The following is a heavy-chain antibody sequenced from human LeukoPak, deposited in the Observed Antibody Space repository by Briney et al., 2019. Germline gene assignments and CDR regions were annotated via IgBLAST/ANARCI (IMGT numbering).Heavy chain of an antibody. Sequence: PGGDLLLPSSASWRTVRSNYMTWGSQAPAQGVEWVSDLYNGGNTYYADSVKRRFTTSNDNSKNTLYLQSNSLRAEDTVLYYCARAPRMVHFDYWGQGTLVTVSS. J-gene: IGHJ4*02. CDR3: ARAPRMVHFDY. CDR2: LYNGGNT. CDR1: WRTVRSNY. D-gene: IGHD6-13*01. V-gene: IGHV3-53*01.